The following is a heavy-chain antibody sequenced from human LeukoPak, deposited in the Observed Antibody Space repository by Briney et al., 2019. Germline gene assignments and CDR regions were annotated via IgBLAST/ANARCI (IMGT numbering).Heavy chain of an antibody. Sequence: GASVKVSCKASGYTFTSYGISWVRQAPGQGLEWMGGIIPIFGTANYAQKFQGRVTITADKSTSTAYMELSSLRSEDTAVYYCASKGYCSGGSCHGAFDIWGQGTMVTVSS. CDR1: GYTFTSYG. J-gene: IGHJ3*02. CDR2: IIPIFGTA. V-gene: IGHV1-69*06. D-gene: IGHD2-15*01. CDR3: ASKGYCSGGSCHGAFDI.